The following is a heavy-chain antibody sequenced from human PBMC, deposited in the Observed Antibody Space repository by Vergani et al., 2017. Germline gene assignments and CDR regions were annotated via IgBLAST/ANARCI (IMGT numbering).Heavy chain of an antibody. CDR3: ARGASWYGSYYYYYTDV. J-gene: IGHJ6*03. Sequence: QVQLQESGPGLVKPSQTLSLTCTVSGGSISSGGYYWSWIRQHPGKGLEWIGYIYYSGSTYYNPSLKSRVTISVDTSKNQFSLKLSSVTAADTAVYYCARGASWYGSYYYYYTDVWGKGTTVTVSS. CDR1: GGSISSGGYY. CDR2: IYYSGST. V-gene: IGHV4-31*03. D-gene: IGHD6-13*01.